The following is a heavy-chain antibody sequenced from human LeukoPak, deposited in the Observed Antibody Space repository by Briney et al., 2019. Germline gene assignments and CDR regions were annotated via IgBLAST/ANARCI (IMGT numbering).Heavy chain of an antibody. J-gene: IGHJ6*02. CDR2: ISSSSSKA. CDR1: GYIFSDFY. CDR3: AREEYGVLDV. Sequence: GVTLRLPCAASGYIFSDFYMIWVRQASGKGLEWLSYISSSSSKANYADPVTGRFTISTDSSKNTVYLQMNSLRAKDTAVYYRAREEYGVLDVWGQGTSVTVSS. V-gene: IGHV3-11*05. D-gene: IGHD4-17*01.